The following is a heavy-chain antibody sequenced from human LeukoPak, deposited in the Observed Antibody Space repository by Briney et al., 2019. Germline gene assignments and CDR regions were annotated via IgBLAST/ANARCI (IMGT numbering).Heavy chain of an antibody. J-gene: IGHJ4*02. D-gene: IGHD3-10*01. CDR1: GFTFSSYW. CDR2: IKQDGSEK. Sequence: GGSLRLSCAGSGFTFSSYWMTWVRQAPGKGLEWVANIKQDGSEKNYVDSVKGRFTISRDNAKNSLYLQMNSLRAEDMAVYYCARVLGGVSGYFFDYWGQGALVTVS. CDR3: ARVLGGVSGYFFDY. V-gene: IGHV3-7*01.